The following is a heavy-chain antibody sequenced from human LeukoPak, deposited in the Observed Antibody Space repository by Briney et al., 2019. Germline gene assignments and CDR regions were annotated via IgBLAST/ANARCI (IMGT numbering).Heavy chain of an antibody. J-gene: IGHJ4*02. D-gene: IGHD3-22*01. CDR2: ISSSSSYI. CDR3: ARDIVDSSGYYYFDY. CDR1: GFTFSSYS. V-gene: IGHV3-21*01. Sequence: GGSLRLSCAASGFTFSSYSMNWVRQAPGKGLEWVSSISSSSSYIYYADSVKGRFTISRDNAKNSLYLQMNSLRAEDTAVYYCARDIVDSSGYYYFDYWGQGTLVTVSS.